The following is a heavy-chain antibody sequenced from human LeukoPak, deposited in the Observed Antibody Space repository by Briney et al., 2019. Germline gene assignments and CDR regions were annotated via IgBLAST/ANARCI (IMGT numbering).Heavy chain of an antibody. D-gene: IGHD6-13*01. CDR1: GFTFGSYA. CDR2: ISSSSSYI. CDR3: AREPLPGQQQNRFDP. V-gene: IGHV3-21*01. J-gene: IGHJ5*02. Sequence: GGSLRLSCAASGFTFGSYAMSWVRQAPGKGLEWVSSISSSSSYIYYADSVKGRFTISRDNAKNSLYLQMNSLRAEDTAVYYCAREPLPGQQQNRFDPWGQGTLVTVSS.